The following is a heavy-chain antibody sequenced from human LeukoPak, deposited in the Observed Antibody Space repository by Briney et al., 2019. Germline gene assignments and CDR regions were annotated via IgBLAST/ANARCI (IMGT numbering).Heavy chain of an antibody. Sequence: PGGSLRLSCAASGFTFSSYSMNWVRQAPGKGLEWVSSISSSSSYIYYADSVKGRFTISRDNAKNSLYLQMNSLRAEDTAVYYCARAAVVPAAYTGHMDVWGKGTTVTVSS. V-gene: IGHV3-21*01. D-gene: IGHD2-2*01. CDR2: ISSSSSYI. J-gene: IGHJ6*03. CDR1: GFTFSSYS. CDR3: ARAAVVPAAYTGHMDV.